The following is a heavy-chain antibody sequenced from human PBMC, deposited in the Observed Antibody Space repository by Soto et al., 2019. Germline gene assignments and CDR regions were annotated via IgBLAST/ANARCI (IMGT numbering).Heavy chain of an antibody. D-gene: IGHD1-26*01. CDR3: AKLSPYSGSSYRDD. CDR2: ISGSGDST. J-gene: IGHJ4*02. V-gene: IGHV3-23*01. Sequence: PGGSLRLSCAASGFTFNIYAMSWVRQAPGKGLEWVSGISGSGDSTYYADSGKGRFTISRDNSKNTLYLQMNSLRVEDTAIYYCAKLSPYSGSSYRDDWGQGTLVTVSS. CDR1: GFTFNIYA.